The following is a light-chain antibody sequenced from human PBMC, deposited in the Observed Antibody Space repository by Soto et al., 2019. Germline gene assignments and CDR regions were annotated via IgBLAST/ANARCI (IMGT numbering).Light chain of an antibody. CDR3: CSYARSSTWV. Sequence: QSALTQPASVSGSFGQSITISCTGTSSDVGSSNLVSWYQQHPGQVPKLMIYEGGKRPSGVSNRFSGFQSANTASLTISGLQAEDEADYYCCSYARSSTWVFGGGTKVTVL. CDR2: EGG. J-gene: IGLJ3*02. CDR1: SSDVGSSNL. V-gene: IGLV2-23*01.